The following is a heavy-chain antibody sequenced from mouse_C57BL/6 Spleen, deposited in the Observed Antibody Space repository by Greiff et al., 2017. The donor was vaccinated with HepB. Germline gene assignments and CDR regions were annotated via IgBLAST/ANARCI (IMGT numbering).Heavy chain of an antibody. V-gene: IGHV5-6*01. Sequence: EVKLMESGGDLVKPGGSLKLSCAASGFTFSSYGMSWVRQTPDKRLEWVATISSGGSYTYYPDSVKGRFTISRDNAKNTLYLQMSSLKSEDTAMYYCARQTMVTTNFDVWGTGTTVTVSS. CDR3: ARQTMVTTNFDV. CDR1: GFTFSSYG. CDR2: ISSGGSYT. D-gene: IGHD2-2*01. J-gene: IGHJ1*03.